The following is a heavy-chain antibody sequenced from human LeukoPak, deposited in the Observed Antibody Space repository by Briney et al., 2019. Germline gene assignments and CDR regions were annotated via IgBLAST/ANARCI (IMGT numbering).Heavy chain of an antibody. CDR3: ARHQKDSYDSIFHAFEI. CDR2: LYHSGKT. V-gene: IGHV4-59*03. J-gene: IGHJ3*02. CDR1: GGSTSSYY. D-gene: IGHD3-22*01. Sequence: KPSETLSLTCAVSGGSTSSYYWSWIRQPPGRGLEWIGCLYHSGKTIYNPSLKSRVTISADTSKNQFSLMLNSVTAADTATYYCARHQKDSYDSIFHAFEIWGQGTMATVSS.